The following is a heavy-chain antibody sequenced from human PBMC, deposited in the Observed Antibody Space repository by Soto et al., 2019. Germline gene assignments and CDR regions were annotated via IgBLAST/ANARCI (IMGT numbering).Heavy chain of an antibody. V-gene: IGHV3-33*01. Sequence: QVQLVESGGGVVQPGRSLRLSCAASGFTFSSFGMHWVRQPPGKGLEWVAVIWYDGSNEYYADSVKGRFTISRDNSKNTLYLQMNSLRVEDTAMYYWARAYCSGGSCASNYWGQGTLVTVSS. CDR2: IWYDGSNE. CDR3: ARAYCSGGSCASNY. D-gene: IGHD2-15*01. J-gene: IGHJ4*02. CDR1: GFTFSSFG.